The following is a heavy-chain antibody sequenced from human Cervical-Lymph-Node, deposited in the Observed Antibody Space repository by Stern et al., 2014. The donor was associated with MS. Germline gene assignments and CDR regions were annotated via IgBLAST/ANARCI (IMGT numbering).Heavy chain of an antibody. D-gene: IGHD2-2*01. CDR2: TYYSGRT. CDR1: GGSISSYY. CDR3: ARGVVPAVFAP. V-gene: IGHV4-59*01. Sequence: QLQLQESGPGLVKPSETLSLTCTVSGGSISSYYWSWIRQPPGGGLEWIGYTYYSGRTNYNPSLKGRVTISEDTSNNQFSLKMRSVTAADTAVYYCARGVVPAVFAPWGQGTLVTVSS. J-gene: IGHJ5*02.